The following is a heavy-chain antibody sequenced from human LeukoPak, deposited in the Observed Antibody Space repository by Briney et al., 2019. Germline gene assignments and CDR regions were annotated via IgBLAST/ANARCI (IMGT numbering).Heavy chain of an antibody. CDR3: TRRSTRPERFDS. Sequence: SETLSLTCTVSGGSISSGGYYWSWIRQHPGKGLEWIGYIYYSGSTYYNPSLKSRVTISVDTSKNQFSLKLSSVTAADTAVYYCTRRSTRPERFDSWGQGTLVTVSS. CDR1: GGSISSGGYY. J-gene: IGHJ4*02. D-gene: IGHD4-11*01. CDR2: IYYSGST. V-gene: IGHV4-31*03.